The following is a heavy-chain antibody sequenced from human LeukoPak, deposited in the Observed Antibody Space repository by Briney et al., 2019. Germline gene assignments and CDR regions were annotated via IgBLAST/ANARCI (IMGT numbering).Heavy chain of an antibody. CDR2: ISGSGDRT. CDR1: GFTFSSYA. D-gene: IGHD3-22*01. J-gene: IGHJ5*02. Sequence: GGSLRLSCAASGFTFSSYAMSWVRQAPGKGLEWVSGISGSGDRTYYADSVKGRFTISRDNSKNTLYLQMNSLRAEDTAVYYCAGQEDYYDSSDYWTNWFDPWGQGTLVTVSS. CDR3: AGQEDYYDSSDYWTNWFDP. V-gene: IGHV3-23*01.